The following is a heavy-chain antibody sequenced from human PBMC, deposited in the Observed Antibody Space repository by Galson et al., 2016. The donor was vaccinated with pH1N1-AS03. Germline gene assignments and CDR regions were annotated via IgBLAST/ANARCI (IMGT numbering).Heavy chain of an antibody. Sequence: LRLSCAASGSNFSSYSMNWVRQAPGKGLEWVSSISTGNSYIYYGDSMKGRFTISRDNAKNSLSLQMNSLRAEDTAVYYCARGDYCSSTGCFWPPLYGMDVWGQGTTVTVPS. CDR1: GSNFSSYS. V-gene: IGHV3-21*01. J-gene: IGHJ6*02. CDR2: ISTGNSYI. CDR3: ARGDYCSSTGCFWPPLYGMDV. D-gene: IGHD2-2*01.